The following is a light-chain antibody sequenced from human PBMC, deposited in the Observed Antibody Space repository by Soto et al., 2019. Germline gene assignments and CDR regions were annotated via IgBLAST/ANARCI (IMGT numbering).Light chain of an antibody. CDR1: QSVSSY. Sequence: ETAMTQSPATLSASPGERVTLSCRASQSVSSYLAWYQLKPGQAPRLLIYGASTRATGVPPRFSGSGSGTEFTLTISSLQSEDFAVYYCQHYNNWPYTFGQGTELEIK. V-gene: IGKV3-15*01. CDR3: QHYNNWPYT. J-gene: IGKJ2*01. CDR2: GAS.